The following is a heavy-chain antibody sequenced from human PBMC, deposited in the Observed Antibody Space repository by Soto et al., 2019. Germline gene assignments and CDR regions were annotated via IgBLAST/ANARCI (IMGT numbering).Heavy chain of an antibody. CDR2: IYYSGST. Sequence: QLQLQESGPGLVKPSETLSLTCTVSGGSISSSSYYWGWIRQPPGKGLEWIGSIYYSGSTYYNPSLKGRVTIAVDTSKNQFSLKLSSVTAADTAVYYCARQNIVVVTAPSPFDPWGQGTLVTVSS. CDR3: ARQNIVVVTAPSPFDP. V-gene: IGHV4-39*01. CDR1: GGSISSSSYY. J-gene: IGHJ5*02. D-gene: IGHD2-21*02.